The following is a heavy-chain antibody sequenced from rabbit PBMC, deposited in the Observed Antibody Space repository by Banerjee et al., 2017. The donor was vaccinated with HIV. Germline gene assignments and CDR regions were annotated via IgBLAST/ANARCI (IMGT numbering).Heavy chain of an antibody. V-gene: IGHV1S45*01. D-gene: IGHD4-1*01. CDR1: GFSFSSSYW. CDR3: ARDGSGWGANFNL. Sequence: QEQLEESGGDLVKPEGSLTLTCTASGFSFSSSYWICWVRQAPGKGLEWIACIYAGDGSTDYASWAKGRFTISKTSSTTVTLQMTSLTAADTATYFCARDGSGWGANFNLWGPGTLVTVS. CDR2: IYAGDGST. J-gene: IGHJ4*01.